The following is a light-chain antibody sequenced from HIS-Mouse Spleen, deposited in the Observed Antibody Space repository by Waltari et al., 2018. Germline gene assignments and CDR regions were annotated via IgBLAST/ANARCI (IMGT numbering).Light chain of an antibody. Sequence: EIVLTQSPGTLSLSPGERATLSCRASQSVSSSYLAWYQQKPGQAPRLLSYGASSRATGIPDRFSGSGSGTDFTRTISRLEPEDFAVYYCQQYGSSQTFGQGTKVEIK. CDR1: QSVSSSY. CDR3: QQYGSSQT. J-gene: IGKJ1*01. CDR2: GAS. V-gene: IGKV3-20*01.